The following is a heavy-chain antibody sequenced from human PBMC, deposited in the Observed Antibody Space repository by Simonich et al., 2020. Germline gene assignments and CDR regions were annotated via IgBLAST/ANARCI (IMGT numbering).Heavy chain of an antibody. Sequence: QVQLVQSGAEVKKPGASVKVSCKASGYTFTGYYMHWVRQAPGQGLEWMGWIKPNRGGTNYAQKFQGRVTMTRDTSISTAYMELSRLRSDDTAVYYCARNGLVGILKAFDIWGQGTMVTVSS. J-gene: IGHJ3*02. CDR3: ARNGLVGILKAFDI. V-gene: IGHV1-2*02. D-gene: IGHD2-21*01. CDR1: GYTFTGYY. CDR2: IKPNRGGT.